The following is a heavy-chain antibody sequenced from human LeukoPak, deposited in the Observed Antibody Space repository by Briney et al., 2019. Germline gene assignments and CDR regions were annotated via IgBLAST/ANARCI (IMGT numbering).Heavy chain of an antibody. J-gene: IGHJ4*02. Sequence: SETLSLTCAVYGGSFSGYYWSWIRQPPGKGLEWIGEINHSGSTNYNPSLKSRVTVSADTSKNQFSLKLSSVTAADTAVYYCARVTGHLIDYWGQGTLVTVSS. V-gene: IGHV4-34*01. D-gene: IGHD1-14*01. CDR3: ARVTGHLIDY. CDR2: INHSGST. CDR1: GGSFSGYY.